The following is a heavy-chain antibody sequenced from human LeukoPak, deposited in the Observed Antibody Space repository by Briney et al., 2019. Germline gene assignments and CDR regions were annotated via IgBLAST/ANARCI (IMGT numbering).Heavy chain of an antibody. J-gene: IGHJ4*02. CDR2: ISSSSGYT. CDR1: GFTFSDYY. Sequence: GGSLRLSCAASGFTFSDYYMSWMRQAPGKGLEWVSYISSSSGYTNYADSVKGRFTISRDNAKNSLYLQMNSLRAEDTAVYYCARVYSSSRYYFDYWGQGTLVTVSS. V-gene: IGHV3-11*03. CDR3: ARVYSSSRYYFDY. D-gene: IGHD6-13*01.